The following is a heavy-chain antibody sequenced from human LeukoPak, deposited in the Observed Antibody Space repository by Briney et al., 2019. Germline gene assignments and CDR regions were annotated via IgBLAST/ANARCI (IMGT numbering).Heavy chain of an antibody. Sequence: ASVTVSCKASGGTFSSYAISWVRQAPGQGLEWMGGIIPIFGTANYAQKFQGRVTITADESTSTAYMELSSLRSEDTAVYYCARSSPWQPYFDYWGQGTLVTVSS. D-gene: IGHD6-6*01. V-gene: IGHV1-69*13. CDR1: GGTFSSYA. J-gene: IGHJ4*02. CDR3: ARSSPWQPYFDY. CDR2: IIPIFGTA.